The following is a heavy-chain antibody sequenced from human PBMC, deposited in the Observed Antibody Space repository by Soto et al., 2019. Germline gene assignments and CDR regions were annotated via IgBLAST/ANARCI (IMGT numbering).Heavy chain of an antibody. Sequence: ASVKVSCKASGYTFTSYDINWVRQATGQGLEWMGWMNPNSGNTGYAQKFQGRVTMTRNTSISTAYMELSSLRSEDTAVYYCARGPHDWLAPWRFGYWGQGTLVTVSS. D-gene: IGHD3-9*01. CDR3: ARGPHDWLAPWRFGY. J-gene: IGHJ4*02. CDR2: MNPNSGNT. V-gene: IGHV1-8*01. CDR1: GYTFTSYD.